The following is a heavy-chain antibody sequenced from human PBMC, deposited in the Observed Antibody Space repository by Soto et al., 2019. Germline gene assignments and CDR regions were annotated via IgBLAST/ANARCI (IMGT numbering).Heavy chain of an antibody. Sequence: QVQLQESGPGLVKPSETLSLTCTVSGGSISSYYWSWIRQPAGKGLEWIGRIYTSGSTNYNPSLKSRVTMSVDTSKNQFSLKLSSVTAADTAVYYCARDTRYYDSSVYYPSDPWGHGPAVTVSS. CDR1: GGSISSYY. V-gene: IGHV4-4*07. J-gene: IGHJ5*02. CDR3: ARDTRYYDSSVYYPSDP. D-gene: IGHD3-22*01. CDR2: IYTSGST.